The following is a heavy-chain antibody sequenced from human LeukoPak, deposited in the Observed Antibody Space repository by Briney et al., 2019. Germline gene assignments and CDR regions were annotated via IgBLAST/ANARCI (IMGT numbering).Heavy chain of an antibody. CDR1: GFTFSAYW. D-gene: IGHD1-26*01. J-gene: IGHJ4*02. CDR2: INGDGITT. CDR3: ARAGVGFDY. Sequence: GGSLRLSCAASGFTFSAYWMHWVRQSPGRGLVWVARINGDGITTSYADSVKGRFTISRDNAKNTLYLQTNSLRAEDTAVFYCARAGVGFDYWGQGTLGTVSS. V-gene: IGHV3-74*01.